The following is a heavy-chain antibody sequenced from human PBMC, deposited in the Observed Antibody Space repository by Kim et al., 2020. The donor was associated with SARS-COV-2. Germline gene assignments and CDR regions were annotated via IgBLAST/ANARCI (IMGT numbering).Heavy chain of an antibody. CDR2: ISTYNGYT. J-gene: IGHJ6*02. V-gene: IGHV1-18*01. CDR1: GYTFTSYG. CDR3: ARGSEVRGVIGLIPPNYYYAMYV. Sequence: ASVKVSCKASGYTFTSYGISWVRQGPGQGLEWMGWISTYNGYTNYAQKLQGRVTMTTDTSTTTVYMELGSLRSDDTAVYYCARGSEVRGVIGLIPPNYYYAMYVWGQGTTVTVSS. D-gene: IGHD3-10*01.